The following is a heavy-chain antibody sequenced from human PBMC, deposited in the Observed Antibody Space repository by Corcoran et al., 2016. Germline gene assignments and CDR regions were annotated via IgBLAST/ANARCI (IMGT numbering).Heavy chain of an antibody. Sequence: QVQLVQSGAEVKKPGASVKVSCKASGYTFTSYYMHWVRQAPGQGLEWMGIINPSGGSTSYAQKFQGRVTMTRDTSTSTVYMELSSLRSEDTAVYYCARARVVAATLVGVGDYWGQGTLVTVSS. CDR3: ARARVVAATLVGVGDY. D-gene: IGHD2-15*01. J-gene: IGHJ4*02. CDR1: GYTFTSYY. V-gene: IGHV1-46*01. CDR2: INPSGGST.